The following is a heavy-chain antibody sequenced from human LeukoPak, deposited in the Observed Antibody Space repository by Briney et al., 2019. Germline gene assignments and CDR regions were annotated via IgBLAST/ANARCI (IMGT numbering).Heavy chain of an antibody. CDR3: ARDFYSNYATPYLSLNY. CDR1: GFTFSSYS. D-gene: IGHD4-11*01. V-gene: IGHV3-48*01. J-gene: IGHJ4*02. Sequence: GGSLRLSCAASGFTFSSYSMNWVRQAPGKGLEWVSYISAISSSSTYYADSVKGRFTISRDNAKNSLYLQMNSLRAEDTAVYYCARDFYSNYATPYLSLNYWGQGTLVTVSS. CDR2: ISAISSSST.